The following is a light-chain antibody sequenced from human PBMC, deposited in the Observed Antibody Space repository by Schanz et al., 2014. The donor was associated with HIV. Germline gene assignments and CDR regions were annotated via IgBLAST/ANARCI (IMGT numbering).Light chain of an antibody. CDR1: NSDIGDYNY. V-gene: IGLV2-8*01. CDR2: EVS. Sequence: QSALTQPASVSGSPGQSITISCTGTNSDIGDYNYVSWYQQHPGKAPKLMIYEVSKRPSGVPDRFSGSKSGNTASLTVSGLQAEDEADYYCQSYESSLSVICVFGTGTKLTVL. CDR3: QSYESSLSVICV. J-gene: IGLJ1*01.